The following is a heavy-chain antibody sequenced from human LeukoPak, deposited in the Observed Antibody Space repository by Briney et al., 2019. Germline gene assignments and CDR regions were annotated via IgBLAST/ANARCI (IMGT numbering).Heavy chain of an antibody. D-gene: IGHD5-18*01. CDR2: IYTSGST. J-gene: IGHJ4*02. CDR1: GGSISSYY. V-gene: IGHV4-4*07. CDR3: AREDTAMVTVPFDY. Sequence: SETLSLTCTVSGGSISSYYWSWIRQPAGKGLEWIGRIYTSGSTNYNPSLKSRVTMSVDTSKNQFSLKLSSVTAADTAVYYCAREDTAMVTVPFDYWGQGTLVTVSS.